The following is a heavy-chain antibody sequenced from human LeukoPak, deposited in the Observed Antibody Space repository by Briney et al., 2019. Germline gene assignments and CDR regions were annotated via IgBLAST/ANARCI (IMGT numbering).Heavy chain of an antibody. CDR3: ARGGGFTPASWYFDL. CDR2: INPSGGST. D-gene: IGHD2-15*01. CDR1: GYTFTSYY. Sequence: ASVKVSCKASGYTFTSYYMHWVRQAPGQGLEWMGIINPSGGSTSYAQKFQGRVIMTRDTSTSTVYMELSSLRSEDTAVYCCARGGGFTPASWYFDLWGRGTLVTVSS. V-gene: IGHV1-46*01. J-gene: IGHJ2*01.